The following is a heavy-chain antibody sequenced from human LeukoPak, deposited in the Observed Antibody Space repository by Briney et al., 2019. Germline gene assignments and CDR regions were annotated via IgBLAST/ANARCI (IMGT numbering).Heavy chain of an antibody. CDR1: GYTFTSYG. D-gene: IGHD3-3*01. CDR2: ISAYNGNT. J-gene: IGHJ6*03. CDR3: ARVPAPRYDFLYYYYYMDV. Sequence: AASVKVSCKASGYTFTSYGISWVRQAPGQGLEWMGWISAYNGNTNYAQKLQGRVTMTTDTSTSTAYMELRSLRSDDTAVYYCARVPAPRYDFLYYYYYMDVWGKGTTVTVSS. V-gene: IGHV1-18*01.